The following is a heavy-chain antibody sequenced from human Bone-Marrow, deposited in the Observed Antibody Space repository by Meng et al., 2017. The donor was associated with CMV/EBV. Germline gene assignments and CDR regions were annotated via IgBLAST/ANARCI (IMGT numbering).Heavy chain of an antibody. V-gene: IGHV3-21*01. CDR2: ISSSSSYI. J-gene: IGHJ4*02. Sequence: GESLKISCAASGFTFSSYEMNWVRQAPGKGLEWVSSISSSSSYIYYADSVKGRFTISRDNSKNTLYLQMNSLRAEDTAVYYCAKLYDFWSGYPEDYWGQGTLVTVSS. D-gene: IGHD3-3*01. CDR3: AKLYDFWSGYPEDY. CDR1: GFTFSSYE.